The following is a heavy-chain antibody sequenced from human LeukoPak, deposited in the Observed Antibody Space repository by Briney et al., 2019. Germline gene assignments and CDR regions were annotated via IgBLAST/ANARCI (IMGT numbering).Heavy chain of an antibody. CDR3: ANEKPATGLPRGPFDY. Sequence: GGSLRLSCAASGFTFSSYAMSWVRQAPGKGLEWVSAISGSGGSTYYADSVKGRFTISRDNSKNTLYLQMNSLRAEDTAVYYCANEKPATGLPRGPFDYWGQGTLVTVSS. V-gene: IGHV3-23*01. CDR2: ISGSGGST. CDR1: GFTFSSYA. D-gene: IGHD2-15*01. J-gene: IGHJ4*02.